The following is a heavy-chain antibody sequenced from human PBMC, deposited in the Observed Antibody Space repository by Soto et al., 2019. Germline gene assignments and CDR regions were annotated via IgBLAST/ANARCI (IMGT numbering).Heavy chain of an antibody. V-gene: IGHV3-21*01. CDR2: ISSSSSYI. J-gene: IGHJ5*02. D-gene: IGHD3-16*02. CDR3: ARGDPDDYIWGSYRYTSFTWFDP. CDR1: GFTFSSYS. Sequence: PGGSLRPSCAASGFTFSSYSMNWVRQAPGEGLEWVSSISSSSSYIYYADSVKGRITISRDNAKNSLYLQMNSLRAEDTAVYYCARGDPDDYIWGSYRYTSFTWFDPWGQGALVTVSS.